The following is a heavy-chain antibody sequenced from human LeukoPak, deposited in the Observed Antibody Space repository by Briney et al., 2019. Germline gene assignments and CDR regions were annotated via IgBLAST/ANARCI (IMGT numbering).Heavy chain of an antibody. V-gene: IGHV3-21*01. J-gene: IGHJ4*02. D-gene: IGHD1-26*01. Sequence: NAGGSLRLSCAASGFTFSSYSMNWVRQAPGKGLEWVSSISSSSSYIYYADSVKGRFTISRDNAKNSLYLQMNSLRAEDTAVYYCAKVHPYRGGATTIDYWGQGTLVTVSS. CDR3: AKVHPYRGGATTIDY. CDR1: GFTFSSYS. CDR2: ISSSSSYI.